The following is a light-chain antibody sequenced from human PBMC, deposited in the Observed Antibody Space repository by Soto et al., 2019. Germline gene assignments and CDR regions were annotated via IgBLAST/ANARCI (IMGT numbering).Light chain of an antibody. CDR1: SSGVENYNL. J-gene: IGLJ2*01. V-gene: IGLV2-23*01. Sequence: QSALTQPASVSGSPGQSITLSCTRTSSGVENYNLVSWYQHHPGKAPKLMIYEGSQRPSGVSDRFSGSQSGNTASLTISGHQAEDEADYYCSSYADAVVFGGGTKLTVL. CDR2: EGS. CDR3: SSYADAVV.